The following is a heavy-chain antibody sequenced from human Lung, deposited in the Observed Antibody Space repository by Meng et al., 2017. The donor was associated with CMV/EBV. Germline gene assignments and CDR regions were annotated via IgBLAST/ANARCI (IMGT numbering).Heavy chain of an antibody. D-gene: IGHD1-26*01. CDR3: AKGRAVGATTPFDY. CDR1: GFTFSDYP. V-gene: IGHV3-23*01. Sequence: GGSLRLXCAASGFTFSDYPMSWVRQAPGKGLEWVSSLSSGGSSTYYTDSVKGRFTISRDNSKNTVHLQMNSLRVEDTAVYYCAKGRAVGATTPFDYLGQGXLVTVSS. J-gene: IGHJ4*02. CDR2: LSSGGSST.